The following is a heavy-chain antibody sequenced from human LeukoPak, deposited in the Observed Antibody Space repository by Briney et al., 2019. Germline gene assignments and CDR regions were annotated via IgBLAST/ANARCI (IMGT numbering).Heavy chain of an antibody. CDR1: GYTFTTYG. V-gene: IGHV1-18*01. Sequence: ASVKVSCKASGYTFTTYGMSWVRQAPGQGLEWMGWTSAYNGNTNYAQKLQGRVTMTTDTSTSTAYMELRSLRSDDTAVYYCARDLGWRDSSGSSDYWGQGTLVTVSS. CDR3: ARDLGWRDSSGSSDY. CDR2: TSAYNGNT. J-gene: IGHJ4*02. D-gene: IGHD3-22*01.